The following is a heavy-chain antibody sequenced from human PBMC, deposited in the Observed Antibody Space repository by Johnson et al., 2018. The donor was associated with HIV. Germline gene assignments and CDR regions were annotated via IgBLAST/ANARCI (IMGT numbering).Heavy chain of an antibody. J-gene: IGHJ3*02. V-gene: IGHV3-11*01. CDR1: GFTFSDYY. CDR2: ISSSGTTV. CDR3: VRETRDDAFDI. Sequence: QVQLVESGGGLVKPGGSLRLSCAASGFTFSDYYMSWIRQTPGKGLEWVSYISSSGTTVYNADSVKGRFSISRDNANNSLSLQMSGLRADDTAVYYCVRETRDDAFDIWGQGTMVTVSS. D-gene: IGHD4-11*01.